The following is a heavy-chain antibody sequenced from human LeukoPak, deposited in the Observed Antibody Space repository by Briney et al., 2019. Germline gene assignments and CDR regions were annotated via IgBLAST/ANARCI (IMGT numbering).Heavy chain of an antibody. J-gene: IGHJ6*02. CDR2: ISWNSGSI. CDR3: AKDTYYDILTGRSLVEDV. Sequence: HPGGSLRLSCAASGFTFDDYAMHWVRQAPGKGLEWVSGISWNSGSIGYADSVKGRFTISRDNAKNSLYLQMNSLRAEDTALYYCAKDTYYDILTGRSLVEDVWGQGTTVTVSS. V-gene: IGHV3-9*01. CDR1: GFTFDDYA. D-gene: IGHD3-9*01.